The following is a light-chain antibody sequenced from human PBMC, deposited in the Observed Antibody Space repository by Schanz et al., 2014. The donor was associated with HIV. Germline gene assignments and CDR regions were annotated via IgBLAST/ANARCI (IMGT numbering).Light chain of an antibody. Sequence: EIVLTQSPGSLSLSPGGRATLSCGASQSLSSSYLAWYQQKRDQPPRLVIYATSTRAAGNPDRFSGTGSGTDFTLTISRLEPEDFAVYCCQYFGNSGGTCGGGTKVESK. CDR3: QYFGNSGGT. CDR1: QSLSSSY. V-gene: IGKV3-20*01. J-gene: IGKJ4*01. CDR2: ATS.